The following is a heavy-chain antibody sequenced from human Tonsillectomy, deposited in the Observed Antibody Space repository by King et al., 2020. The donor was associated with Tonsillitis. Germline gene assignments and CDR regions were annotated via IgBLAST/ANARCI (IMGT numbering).Heavy chain of an antibody. J-gene: IGHJ6*02. CDR3: ARGICSSGFYYDGMDG. CDR1: GFTFSSYE. CDR2: ISSSGSKI. D-gene: IGHD2-15*01. V-gene: IGHV3-48*03. Sequence: DVQLVESGGGLVQPGVSLKLSCAASGFTFSSYEMNWVRQAPGKGLEWVSYISSSGSKIYYADSVKGRFTISRDNAKNTLSLQMNSLRAEDTAVYYCARGICSSGFYYDGMDGWGQGTTVTVSS.